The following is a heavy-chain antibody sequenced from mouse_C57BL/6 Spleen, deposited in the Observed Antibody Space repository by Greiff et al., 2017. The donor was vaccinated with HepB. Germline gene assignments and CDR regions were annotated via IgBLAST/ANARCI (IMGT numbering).Heavy chain of an antibody. J-gene: IGHJ1*03. D-gene: IGHD1-1*01. V-gene: IGHV14-3*01. Sequence: EVQLQQSVAELVRPGASVKLSCTASGFNIKNTYMHWVKQRPEQGLEWIGRIDPANGNTKYAPKFQGKATITADTSSNTAYLQLSSLTSEDTAIYYSARGYYDSSSYWYFDDWGTGTTVTVSS. CDR1: GFNIKNTY. CDR3: ARGYYDSSSYWYFDD. CDR2: IDPANGNT.